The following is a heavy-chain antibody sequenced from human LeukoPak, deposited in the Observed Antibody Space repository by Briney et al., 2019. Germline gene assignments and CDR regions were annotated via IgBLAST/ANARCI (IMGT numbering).Heavy chain of an antibody. CDR2: IYYSGST. D-gene: IGHD3-22*01. CDR3: ARDWRGRGIDDYYDSSGYYQRSDAFDI. V-gene: IGHV4-59*01. J-gene: IGHJ3*02. Sequence: SETLSLTCTVSGGSISSYYWSWIRQPPGKGLEWIGYIYYSGSTNYNPSLKSRVTISVDTSKNQFSLKLSSVTAADTAVYYCARDWRGRGIDDYYDSSGYYQRSDAFDIWGQGTMVTVSS. CDR1: GGSISSYY.